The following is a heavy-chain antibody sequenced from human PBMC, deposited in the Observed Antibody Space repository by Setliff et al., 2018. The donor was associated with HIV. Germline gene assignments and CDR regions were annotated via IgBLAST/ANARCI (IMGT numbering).Heavy chain of an antibody. CDR1: GASIGRRSDC. V-gene: IGHV4-39*01. Sequence: PSETLSLTCTVSGASIGRRSDCWGWIRQPPGKGLEWIGSFYYSWNTYYNPSLKSRVTISVDTSKNQFSLKLSSVTAADTAVYYCASRYHYYDSSGYYRQGAFDIWGQGTMVTVSS. J-gene: IGHJ3*02. CDR3: ASRYHYYDSSGYYRQGAFDI. D-gene: IGHD3-22*01. CDR2: FYYSWNT.